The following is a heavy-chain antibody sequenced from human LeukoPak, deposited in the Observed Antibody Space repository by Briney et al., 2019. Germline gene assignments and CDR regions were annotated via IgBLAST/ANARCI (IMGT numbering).Heavy chain of an antibody. CDR1: GGSFSGYY. CDR3: ARVLYGSGRRAFDI. J-gene: IGHJ3*02. Sequence: PSETLSLTCAVYGGSFSGYYWSWIRQPPGKGLEWIGEINHSGSTNYNPSLKSRVTISVDTSKNQFSLKLSSVTAADTAVYYCARVLYGSGRRAFDIWGQGTMVTVSS. D-gene: IGHD3-10*01. CDR2: INHSGST. V-gene: IGHV4-34*01.